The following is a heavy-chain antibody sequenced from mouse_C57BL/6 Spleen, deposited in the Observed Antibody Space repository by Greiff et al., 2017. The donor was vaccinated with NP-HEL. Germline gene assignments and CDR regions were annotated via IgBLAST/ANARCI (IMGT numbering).Heavy chain of an antibody. CDR1: GFTFSSYT. D-gene: IGHD1-1*01. Sequence: EVKLVESGGGLVKPGGSLKLSCAASGFTFSSYTMSWVRQTPEKRLAWVATISGGGGNTYYPDSVKGRFTISRDNAKNTLYLQMSSLRSEDTALYYCARKGYGSSPAWFAYWGQGTLVTVSA. J-gene: IGHJ3*01. CDR3: ARKGYGSSPAWFAY. CDR2: ISGGGGNT. V-gene: IGHV5-9*01.